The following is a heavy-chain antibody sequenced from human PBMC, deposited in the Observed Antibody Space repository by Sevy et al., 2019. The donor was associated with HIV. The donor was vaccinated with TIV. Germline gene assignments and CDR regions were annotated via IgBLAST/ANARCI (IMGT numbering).Heavy chain of an antibody. J-gene: IGHJ6*02. V-gene: IGHV3-21*01. D-gene: IGHD3-16*02. CDR1: GSIFSSYY. Sequence: GGSLRLSCAASGSIFSSYYMNWVRQAPGKGLEWVSSISSRSSDKYYADSVKGRFTISRDNAKKALYLQMNSLTADDTAVYYCAGDSYRGIANYYHGMGVWGQGTTVSVSS. CDR2: ISSRSSDK. CDR3: AGDSYRGIANYYHGMGV.